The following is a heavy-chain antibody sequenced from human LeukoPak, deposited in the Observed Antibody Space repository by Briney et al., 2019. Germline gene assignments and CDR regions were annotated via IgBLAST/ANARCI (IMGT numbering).Heavy chain of an antibody. CDR1: GSSFRSYA. CDR3: ARGGGYTYAPFDY. Sequence: GASVKVSCKASGSSFRSYAFSWVRQAPGQGLEWMGGIIPLLNASGYAQKFQDRVTIIADESTGTAYMELSSLRSDDTAVFYCARGGGYTYAPFDYWGQGTLVTVSS. CDR2: IIPLLNAS. J-gene: IGHJ4*02. D-gene: IGHD5-18*01. V-gene: IGHV1-69*13.